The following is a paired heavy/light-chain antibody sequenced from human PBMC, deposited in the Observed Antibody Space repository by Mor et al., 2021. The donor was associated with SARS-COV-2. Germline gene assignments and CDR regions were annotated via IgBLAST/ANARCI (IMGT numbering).Light chain of an antibody. CDR1: SSDVGGYNY. V-gene: IGLV2-14*03. J-gene: IGLJ2*01. CDR2: DVS. Sequence: QSALTQPASVSGSPGQSITISCTGTSSDVGGYNYVSWYQHHPGKAPKLMIYDVSNRPSGVSDRFSGSKSDNTASLTISGLQAEDEADYYCSSYASSSAPSRVVFGGGTKLTVL. CDR3: SSYASSSAPSRVV.
Heavy chain of an antibody. V-gene: IGHV1-69*01. J-gene: IGHJ6*02. CDR1: GGSFNNYA. CDR3: ARDRQFCTSTSCYSTHYYYYFGLDV. D-gene: IGHD2-2*02. Sequence: QVQLVQSGAEVKRPGSSVKVSCKASGGSFNNYAVSWVRQAPGQGLEWMGGIIPSFGTGKYAQNFQGRVTITADESTSTAYMELSSLRSEDTAVYYCARDRQFCTSTSCYSTHYYYYFGLDVWGQGTTVTVSS. CDR2: IIPSFGTG.